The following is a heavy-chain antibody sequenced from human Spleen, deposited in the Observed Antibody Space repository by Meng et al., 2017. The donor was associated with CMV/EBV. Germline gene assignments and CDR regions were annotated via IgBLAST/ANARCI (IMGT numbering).Heavy chain of an antibody. CDR1: GDSVTSGTFY. CDR3: ARGATITDAWFAP. J-gene: IGHJ5*02. V-gene: IGHV4-61*01. CDR2: VYYTGST. D-gene: IGHD1-14*01. Sequence: SGDSVTSGTFYWSWIRQPPGKGLEWIGYVYYTGSTNYNPSLRSRVTISVDTSKNQFSLKVNSVTAADTAVYYCARGATITDAWFAPWGQGSLVTVSS.